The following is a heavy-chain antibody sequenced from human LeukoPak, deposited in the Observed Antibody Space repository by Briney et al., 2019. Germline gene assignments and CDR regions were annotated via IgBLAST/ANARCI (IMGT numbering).Heavy chain of an antibody. CDR3: ARDIFLGTMVRGVTNDY. CDR2: ISSSSSYI. CDR1: GFTFSSYS. D-gene: IGHD3-10*01. V-gene: IGHV3-21*01. J-gene: IGHJ4*02. Sequence: GGSLRLSCAASGFTFSSYSMNLVRQAPGKGLEWVSSISSSSSYIYYADSVKGRFTISRDNAKNSLYLQMNSLRAEDTAVYYCARDIFLGTMVRGVTNDYWGQGTLVTVSS.